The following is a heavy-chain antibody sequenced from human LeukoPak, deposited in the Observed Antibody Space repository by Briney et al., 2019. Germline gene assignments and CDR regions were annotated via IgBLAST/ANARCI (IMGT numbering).Heavy chain of an antibody. J-gene: IGHJ4*02. D-gene: IGHD3-3*01. CDR3: AISKPYYDFWSGYLTTFDY. V-gene: IGHV3-23*01. Sequence: GGSLRLSCAASGFTFSSYAMSWVRQAPGKGLEWVSAISGSGGSTYYADSVKGRFTISRDNSKNTLYLQMNSLRAEDTAVCYCAISKPYYDFWSGYLTTFDYWGQGTLVTVSS. CDR2: ISGSGGST. CDR1: GFTFSSYA.